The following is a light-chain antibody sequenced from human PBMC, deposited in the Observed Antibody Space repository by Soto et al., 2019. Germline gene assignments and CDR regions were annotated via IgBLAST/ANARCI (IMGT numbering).Light chain of an antibody. Sequence: DIQMTQSPSTLSASVGDRVTITCRASQSISSWLAWYQQKPGKAPKLLIYKASSLASGVPSRFGGSGSGAEFTLTISSLRPDDFATYYCQQYNSYWTFGQGTKVEIK. CDR3: QQYNSYWT. CDR2: KAS. V-gene: IGKV1-5*03. J-gene: IGKJ1*01. CDR1: QSISSW.